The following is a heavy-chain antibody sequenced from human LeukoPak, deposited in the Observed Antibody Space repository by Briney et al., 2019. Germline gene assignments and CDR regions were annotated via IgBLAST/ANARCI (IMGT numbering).Heavy chain of an antibody. Sequence: PGGSLRLSCAASGFTFNNYAMSWVRQAPGKGLECVSTVSGSGAIAYYTDSDKGRFTISRDNSKNTLYLQMSSLTAKDTAVYYCAAELYSGIFGRCCSFAYWGQGTLVTVSS. V-gene: IGHV3-23*01. CDR3: AAELYSGIFGRCCSFAY. CDR2: VSGSGAIA. J-gene: IGHJ4*02. CDR1: GFTFNNYA. D-gene: IGHD1-26*01.